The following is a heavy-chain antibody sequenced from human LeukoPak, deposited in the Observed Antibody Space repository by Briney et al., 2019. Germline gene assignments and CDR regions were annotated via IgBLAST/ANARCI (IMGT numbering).Heavy chain of an antibody. Sequence: PSETLSLTCIVSGGSISSSSYYWGWIRQPPGKGLEWIGYIYYSGSTNYNPSLKSRVTISVDTSKNQFSLKLSSVTAADTAVYYCARVDYYSNNLDYWGQGTLVTVSS. D-gene: IGHD4-11*01. V-gene: IGHV4-61*05. CDR3: ARVDYYSNNLDY. J-gene: IGHJ4*02. CDR1: GGSISSSSYY. CDR2: IYYSGST.